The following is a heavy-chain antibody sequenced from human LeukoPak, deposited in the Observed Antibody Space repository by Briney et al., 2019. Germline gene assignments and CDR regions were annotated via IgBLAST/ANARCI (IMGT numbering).Heavy chain of an antibody. J-gene: IGHJ3*02. V-gene: IGHV4-59*01. CDR1: GGPISSYY. CDR2: IYYSGST. CDR3: ARGLYYDSSGYYSAFDI. Sequence: PSETLSLTCTVSGGPISSYYWSWIRQPLGKGLEWIGYIYYSGSTNYNPSLKSRVTISVDTSKNQFSLKLSSVTAADTAVYYCARGLYYDSSGYYSAFDIWGQGTMVTVSS. D-gene: IGHD3-22*01.